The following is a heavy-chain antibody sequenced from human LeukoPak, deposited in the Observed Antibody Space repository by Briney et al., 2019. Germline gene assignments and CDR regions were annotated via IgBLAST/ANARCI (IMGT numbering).Heavy chain of an antibody. CDR2: ISTYNGIT. CDR3: ARDNYGRGVFDN. V-gene: IGHV1-18*01. D-gene: IGHD3-10*01. J-gene: IGHJ4*02. Sequence: GASVKVSCKASGYSFTSYGISWVRQAPGQGLEWMGWISTYNGITNFAQRLQGRVSMTTDISTSTAYMELRSLRSDDTAVYYCARDNYGRGVFDNWGQGTLVSVSS. CDR1: GYSFTSYG.